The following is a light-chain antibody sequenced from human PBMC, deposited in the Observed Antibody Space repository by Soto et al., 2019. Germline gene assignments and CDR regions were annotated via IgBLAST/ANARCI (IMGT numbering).Light chain of an antibody. CDR1: SSDVGGYNY. Sequence: QSVLTQPASVSGSPGQSITISCTGTSSDVGGYNYVSWYQQHPGKAPKLMIYDVSDRPSGVSNRFSGSKAGNTASLTISGLQAEDEADYFCGSYTSSSTPYVFGTGTKVTVL. J-gene: IGLJ1*01. CDR3: GSYTSSSTPYV. V-gene: IGLV2-14*01. CDR2: DVS.